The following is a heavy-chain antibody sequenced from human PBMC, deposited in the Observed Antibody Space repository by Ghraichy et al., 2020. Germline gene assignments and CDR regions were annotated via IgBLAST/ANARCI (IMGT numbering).Heavy chain of an antibody. J-gene: IGHJ6*02. CDR3: ACKDYDFWSGYYSTSYYYYGMEV. D-gene: IGHD3-3*01. Sequence: SVKVSCKASGDTFTSYAISWVRQAPGQGLEWMGVIIPIFGTANYAQKFQGRVTITADESTSTAYMELSSLTSEDTAVYYCACKDYDFWSGYYSTSYYYYGMEVWGQGNTVTGSS. CDR1: GDTFTSYA. V-gene: IGHV1-69*13. CDR2: IIPIFGTA.